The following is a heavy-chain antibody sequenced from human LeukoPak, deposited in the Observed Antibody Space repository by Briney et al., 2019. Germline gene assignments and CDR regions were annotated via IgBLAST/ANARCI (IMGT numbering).Heavy chain of an antibody. J-gene: IGHJ4*02. V-gene: IGHV1-2*02. CDR3: ARAYGSGSNGFDY. CDR1: GYTFTGYY. Sequence: GASVKVSCKASGYTFTGYYMQWVRQAAGQGLEWMGWINPNSGGTNYAQKFQGRVTMTRDTSTSTAYMELSRLRSDDTAVYYCARAYGSGSNGFDYWGQGTLVTVSS. D-gene: IGHD3-10*01. CDR2: INPNSGGT.